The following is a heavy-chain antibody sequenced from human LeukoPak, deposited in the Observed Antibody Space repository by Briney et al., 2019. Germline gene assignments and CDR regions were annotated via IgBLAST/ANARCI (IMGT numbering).Heavy chain of an antibody. Sequence: SETLSLTCTASGGSISSGGYYWSWIRQHPGKGLEWIGYIYYSGSTYYNPSLKSRVTISVDTSKNQFSLKLSSVTAADTAVYYCTRVGVSQTWFGERQYFDYWGQGTLVTVSS. CDR1: GGSISSGGYY. V-gene: IGHV4-31*03. J-gene: IGHJ4*02. CDR3: TRVGVSQTWFGERQYFDY. CDR2: IYYSGST. D-gene: IGHD3-10*01.